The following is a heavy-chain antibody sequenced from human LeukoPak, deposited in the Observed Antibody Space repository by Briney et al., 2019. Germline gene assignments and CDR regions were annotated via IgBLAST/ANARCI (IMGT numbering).Heavy chain of an antibody. CDR3: ARDIYRGTDY. J-gene: IGHJ4*02. CDR2: IRPDGSEK. D-gene: IGHD3-10*01. CDR1: GFTFSNYW. V-gene: IGHV3-7*01. Sequence: GRSLRLSCAASGFTFSNYWMTWVRQAPGKGLEWVALIRPDGSEKRYVDSVMGRFTISRDNAKNSLFLQMNSLTAEDTAVYYCARDIYRGTDYWAQGTLVTVSS.